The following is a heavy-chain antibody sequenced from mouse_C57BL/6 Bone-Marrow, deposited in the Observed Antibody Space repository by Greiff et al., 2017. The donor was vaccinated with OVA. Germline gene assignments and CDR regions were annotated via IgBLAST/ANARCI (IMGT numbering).Heavy chain of an antibody. CDR3: ARRWLHYYYAMDY. V-gene: IGHV1-81*01. CDR1: GYTFTSYG. Sequence: QVQPQQSGAELARPGASVKLSCKASGYTFTSYGISWVKQRTGQGLEWIGEIYPRSGNTYYNEKFKGKATLTADKSSSTAYMELRSLTSEDSAVYFCARRWLHYYYAMDYWGQGTSVTVSS. CDR2: IYPRSGNT. D-gene: IGHD2-3*01. J-gene: IGHJ4*01.